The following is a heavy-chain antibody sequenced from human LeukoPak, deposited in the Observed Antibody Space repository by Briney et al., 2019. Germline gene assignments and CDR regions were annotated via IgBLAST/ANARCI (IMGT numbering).Heavy chain of an antibody. CDR1: RFTFSSFG. J-gene: IGHJ1*01. D-gene: IGHD3-10*01. Sequence: GGSLRLSCAASRFTFSSFGMHWVRQAPGKGPEWVAVISYDGSNKYYADSVKGRFTISGDNSKNTLYLQMNSLRAEDTAVYYCAKGRYYGSGNSFAYFQHWGQGTLVTVSS. V-gene: IGHV3-30*18. CDR2: ISYDGSNK. CDR3: AKGRYYGSGNSFAYFQH.